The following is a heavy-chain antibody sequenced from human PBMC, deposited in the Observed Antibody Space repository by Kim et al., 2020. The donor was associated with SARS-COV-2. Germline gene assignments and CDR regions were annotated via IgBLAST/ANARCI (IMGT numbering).Heavy chain of an antibody. D-gene: IGHD6-6*01. V-gene: IGHV3-66*01. CDR2: IYSGGST. CDR3: AVSSIAPRYFDY. Sequence: GGSLRLSCAASGFTVSSNYMSWVRQAPGKGLEWVSVIYSGGSTYYADSVKGRFTISRDNSKNTLYLQMNSLRAEDTAVYYCAVSSIAPRYFDYWGQGTLVTVSS. CDR1: GFTVSSNY. J-gene: IGHJ4*02.